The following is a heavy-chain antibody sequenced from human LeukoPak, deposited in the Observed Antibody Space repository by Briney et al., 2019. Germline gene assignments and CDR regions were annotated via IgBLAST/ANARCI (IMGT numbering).Heavy chain of an antibody. CDR1: GGSISSYY. J-gene: IGHJ4*02. V-gene: IGHV4-59*01. Sequence: SETLSLTCTVSGGSISSYYWSWIRQPPGKGLEWIGYIYYSGSTNYNPSLKSRVTISIDTSKNQFSLRLDSMTAADTAVYHCARVVVGTTLDYWGQGTLVTVSS. D-gene: IGHD1-26*01. CDR2: IYYSGST. CDR3: ARVVVGTTLDY.